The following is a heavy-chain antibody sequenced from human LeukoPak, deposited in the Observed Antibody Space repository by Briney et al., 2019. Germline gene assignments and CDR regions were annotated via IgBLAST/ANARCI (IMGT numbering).Heavy chain of an antibody. CDR1: GGSISYSSYY. CDR3: ARSCGVKQKWVNYYGSGSYRFDY. D-gene: IGHD3-10*01. V-gene: IGHV4-39*01. Sequence: SETLSLTCTVSGGSISYSSYYWGWLRQPPGKGLEWIGSIYYSGSTYYNPSLKSPFTISVDTSKNQFSLKLSSVTAADTAVYYCARSCGVKQKWVNYYGSGSYRFDYWGQGTLVTVSS. J-gene: IGHJ4*02. CDR2: IYYSGST.